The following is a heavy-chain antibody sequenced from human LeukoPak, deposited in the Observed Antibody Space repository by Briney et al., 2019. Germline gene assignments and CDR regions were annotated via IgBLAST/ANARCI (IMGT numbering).Heavy chain of an antibody. V-gene: IGHV1-69*01. Sequence: SVKVSCKASGGTLSSYAISWVRQAPGQGLEWMGGIIPIFDTANYAQKFQGRVTITADESTSTAYMELSSLRSEDTAVYYCARDFHHSSGYYFVPDYWGRGTLVTVSS. CDR3: ARDFHHSSGYYFVPDY. D-gene: IGHD3-22*01. CDR1: GGTLSSYA. CDR2: IIPIFDTA. J-gene: IGHJ4*02.